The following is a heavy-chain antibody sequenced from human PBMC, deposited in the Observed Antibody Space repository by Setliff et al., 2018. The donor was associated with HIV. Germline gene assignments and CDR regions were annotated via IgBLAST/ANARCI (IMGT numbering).Heavy chain of an antibody. CDR3: AREGITMVRVVEVAFDI. CDR2: IYTTGST. V-gene: IGHV4-4*09. CDR1: GGSISGYY. Sequence: SETLSLTCTVSGGSISGYYWSWIRQPPGKGLEWIGYIYTTGSTNYNPSLKSRVTISVDTSKNQFSLKLSSVTAADTAVYYCAREGITMVRVVEVAFDIWGQGTMVTVSS. J-gene: IGHJ3*02. D-gene: IGHD3-10*01.